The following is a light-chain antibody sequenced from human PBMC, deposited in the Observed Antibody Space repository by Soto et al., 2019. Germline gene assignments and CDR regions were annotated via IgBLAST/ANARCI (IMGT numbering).Light chain of an antibody. V-gene: IGKV1-5*01. CDR3: HQYNNYPWT. CDR1: QSISSW. CDR2: DAS. J-gene: IGKJ1*01. Sequence: DIQMTQSPSTLSASVGDRVTITCRASQSISSWLAWYQQKPGKAPKLLIYDASSLESGVPSRFSGSGSGTEFTLTISSLQPDDFATYYCHQYNNYPWTFGQGTKVEIK.